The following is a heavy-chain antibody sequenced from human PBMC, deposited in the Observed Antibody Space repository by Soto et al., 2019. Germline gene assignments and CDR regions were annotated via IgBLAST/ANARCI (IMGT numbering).Heavy chain of an antibody. CDR3: ARDRIMGIFGVVMTFDY. Sequence: ASVKVSCKASGGTFSSYAISWVRQAPGQGLEWMGGIIPIFGTANYAQKFQGRVTITADESTSTAYMELSSLRSEDTAVYFCARDRIMGIFGVVMTFDYWGQGTLVTVSS. CDR1: GGTFSSYA. CDR2: IIPIFGTA. D-gene: IGHD3-3*01. V-gene: IGHV1-69*13. J-gene: IGHJ4*02.